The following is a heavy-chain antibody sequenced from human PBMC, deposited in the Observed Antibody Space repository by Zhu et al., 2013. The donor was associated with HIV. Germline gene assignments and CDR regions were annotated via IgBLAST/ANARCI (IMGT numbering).Heavy chain of an antibody. J-gene: IGHJ6*02. CDR2: IIPTFGTP. CDR3: ARARXHGFGFIPQHSKFGLDV. D-gene: IGHD3-10*01. V-gene: IGHV1-69*01. Sequence: QVQLVQSGAEVRKLGSSVKVSCKASGGSFSTHFIMWVRQAPGQGLEWMGGIIPTFGTPKYAQRFEGRVTITADELAATAYMELSSLRSDDTAAFYXARARXHGFGFIPQHSKFGLDVWGQGTTVFVTS. CDR1: GGSFSTHF.